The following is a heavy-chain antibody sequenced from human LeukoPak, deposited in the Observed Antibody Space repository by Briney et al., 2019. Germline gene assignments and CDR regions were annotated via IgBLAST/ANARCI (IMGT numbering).Heavy chain of an antibody. CDR2: IYPGDSET. J-gene: IGHJ4*02. Sequence: GESLKISCKASGYKFTNYWIGWVRQMPGKGLEWMTIIYPGDSETRYSPSFQGQVTISADKSIGTTYLQWSSLKASDTAMYYCARILSSGPFDYWGQGTLVTVSS. V-gene: IGHV5-51*01. CDR1: GYKFTNYW. CDR3: ARILSSGPFDY. D-gene: IGHD6-19*01.